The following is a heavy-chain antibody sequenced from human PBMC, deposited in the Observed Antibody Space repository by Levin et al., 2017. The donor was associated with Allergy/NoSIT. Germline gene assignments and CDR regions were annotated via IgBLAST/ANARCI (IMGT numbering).Heavy chain of an antibody. CDR3: ARLCGFNSGNCDY. Sequence: GGSLRLSCAASGVTVSSNYMSWVRQAPGKGLGWVSVIYSGGGTYYADSVKGRFTISRDISKNTLYLQMNSLRAEDTAVYYCARLCGFNSGNCDYWGQGTLVTVSS. D-gene: IGHD3-10*01. CDR1: GVTVSSNY. J-gene: IGHJ4*02. V-gene: IGHV3-66*04. CDR2: IYSGGGT.